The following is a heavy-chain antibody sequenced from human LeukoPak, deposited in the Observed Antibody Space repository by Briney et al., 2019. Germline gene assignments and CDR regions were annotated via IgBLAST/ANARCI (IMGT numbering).Heavy chain of an antibody. CDR1: GFTFSDYS. Sequence: PGGSLRLSCAASGFTFSDYSMNWVRQAPGKGLEWVGRIKSIADGGTTGYAAPVKGRFTISRDDSRDTLYLQMNSLKTEDTAVYYCTTDGGYGYDLWGQGSLVTVSS. CDR2: IKSIADGGTT. J-gene: IGHJ5*02. V-gene: IGHV3-15*01. D-gene: IGHD6-25*01. CDR3: TTDGGYGYDL.